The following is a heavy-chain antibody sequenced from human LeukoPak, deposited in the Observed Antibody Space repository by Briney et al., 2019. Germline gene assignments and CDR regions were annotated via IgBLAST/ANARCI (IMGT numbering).Heavy chain of an antibody. V-gene: IGHV4-59*01. CDR2: IYYSGGT. CDR3: ARDNPANWFDP. D-gene: IGHD1-14*01. CDR1: GGSITTYY. Sequence: SETLSLTCTVSGGSITTYYWSWIRQSPGKGLEWIGYIYYSGGTNYNPSLKSRVTLSIDASKNQFSLRLSSVTAADTAIYYCARDNPANWFDPWAREPWSPSPQ. J-gene: IGHJ5*02.